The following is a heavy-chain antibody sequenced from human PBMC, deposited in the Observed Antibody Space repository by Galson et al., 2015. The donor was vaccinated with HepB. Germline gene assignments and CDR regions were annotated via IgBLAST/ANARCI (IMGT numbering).Heavy chain of an antibody. D-gene: IGHD3-16*01. Sequence: SLRLSCAASGFTFNTYGMHWVRQAPGRGLEWVAVIWYDGSNINYADSVEGRFTISRDTSENTLYLQMNNLRVEDTAIYYCARDESGGVLPWFDLWGQGTLVTVSS. CDR1: GFTFNTYG. CDR2: IWYDGSNI. CDR3: ARDESGGVLPWFDL. V-gene: IGHV3-33*01. J-gene: IGHJ5*02.